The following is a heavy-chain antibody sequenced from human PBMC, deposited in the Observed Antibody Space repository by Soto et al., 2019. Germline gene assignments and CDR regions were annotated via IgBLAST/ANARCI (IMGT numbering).Heavy chain of an antibody. CDR3: ARRTGKWLDFDY. CDR2: IYHSGST. V-gene: IGHV4-30-2*01. J-gene: IGHJ4*02. CDR1: GGSISSGCYS. D-gene: IGHD3-22*01. Sequence: SETLSLTCAVCGGSISSGCYSWSWIRQPPGKGLEWIGYIYHSGSTYYNPSLKSRVTISVDGYKNQFSLKLSSVTAADTAVYYCARRTGKWLDFDYCGQCTLVTFSS.